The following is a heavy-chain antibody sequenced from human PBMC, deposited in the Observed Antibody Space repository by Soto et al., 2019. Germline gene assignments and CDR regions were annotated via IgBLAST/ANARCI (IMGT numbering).Heavy chain of an antibody. D-gene: IGHD2-21*02. V-gene: IGHV3-30*18. J-gene: IGHJ3*02. Sequence: QVQLVESGGGVVQPGRSLRLSCAASGFTFSSYGMHWVRQAPGKVLEWVAVISYDGSNKYCADSVKGRFTISRDNSKHTLYLQMNSVRAEGTAVYYCAKAMVVVTAISGGGGFDKWGQGTLVTVSS. CDR1: GFTFSSYG. CDR2: ISYDGSNK. CDR3: AKAMVVVTAISGGGGFDK.